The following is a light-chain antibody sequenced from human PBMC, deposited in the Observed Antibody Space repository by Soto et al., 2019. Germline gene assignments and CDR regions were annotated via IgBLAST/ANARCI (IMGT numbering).Light chain of an antibody. J-gene: IGLJ1*01. V-gene: IGLV2-14*01. Sequence: QSALTQPASVSGSPGQSITISCTGTSSDVGGYNYVSWYQQHPGKAPKLMIYDVSHRPSGVPNRFSGSKSGNTASLTISELQPKDEADYYCSSYTSSSTLLYVFGTGTKLTVL. CDR1: SSDVGGYNY. CDR3: SSYTSSSTLLYV. CDR2: DVS.